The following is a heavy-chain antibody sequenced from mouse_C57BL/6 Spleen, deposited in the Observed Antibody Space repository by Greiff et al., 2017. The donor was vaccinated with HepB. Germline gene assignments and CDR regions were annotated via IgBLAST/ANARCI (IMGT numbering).Heavy chain of an antibody. J-gene: IGHJ1*03. CDR3: ARGYFGSRDWYFCV. Sequence: EVQVVESGGGLVKPGGSLKLSCAASGFTFSSYAMSWVRQTPEKRLEWVATISDGGSYTYYPDNVKGSFTISRDNAKNNLYLQMSHLKSEDTAMYYCARGYFGSRDWYFCVWGTGTTVTVSS. V-gene: IGHV5-4*01. CDR1: GFTFSSYA. CDR2: ISDGGSYT. D-gene: IGHD1-1*01.